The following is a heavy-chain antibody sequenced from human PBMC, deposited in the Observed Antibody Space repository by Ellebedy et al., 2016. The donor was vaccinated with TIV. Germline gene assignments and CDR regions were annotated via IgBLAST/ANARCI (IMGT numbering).Heavy chain of an antibody. CDR3: ARVPGFS. CDR1: GFTVSNNY. Sequence: GGSLRLSCAASGFTVSNNYMSWVRQAPGKGLEWVSFIHSGGGTYYADSVKGRFTISRDSSQNTLYLQMNSLRAEDTAIYYCARVPGFSWGQGTLVTVSS. J-gene: IGHJ5*02. V-gene: IGHV3-53*01. CDR2: IHSGGGT. D-gene: IGHD3-10*01.